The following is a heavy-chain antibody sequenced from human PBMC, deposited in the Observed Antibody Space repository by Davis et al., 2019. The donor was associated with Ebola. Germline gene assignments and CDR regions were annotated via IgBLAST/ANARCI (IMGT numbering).Heavy chain of an antibody. V-gene: IGHV4-30-2*01. D-gene: IGHD5-18*01. J-gene: IGHJ4*02. CDR1: GGSISSGGYS. Sequence: SETLSLTCAVSGGSISSGGYSWSWIRQPPGKGLEWIGYIYHSGSTNYNPSLKSRVTISVDTSKNQFSLKLSSVTAADTAVYYCARGRRYSYGPPRYWGQGTLVTVSS. CDR2: IYHSGST. CDR3: ARGRRYSYGPPRY.